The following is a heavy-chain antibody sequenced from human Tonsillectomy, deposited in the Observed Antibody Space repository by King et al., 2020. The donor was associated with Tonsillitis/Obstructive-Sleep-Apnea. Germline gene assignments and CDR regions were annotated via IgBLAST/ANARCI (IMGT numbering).Heavy chain of an antibody. D-gene: IGHD1-1*01. J-gene: IGHJ4*02. Sequence: VQLVESGAEVEKPGESLKISCTGSGYTFTNYWIGWVRQMSGKGLEWMGFIYPGDSDTRYSPSFQGQVTISADKSINTAYLQWSSLKASDTAMYYCASTLEDQLLPYFFDYWGQGTLVTVSS. CDR3: ASTLEDQLLPYFFDY. V-gene: IGHV5-51*01. CDR1: GYTFTNYW. CDR2: IYPGDSDT.